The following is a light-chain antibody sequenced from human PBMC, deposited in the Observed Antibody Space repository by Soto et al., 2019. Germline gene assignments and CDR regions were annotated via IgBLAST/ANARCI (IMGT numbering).Light chain of an antibody. CDR1: SSDVGGYNY. CDR2: EVS. V-gene: IGLV2-14*01. CDR3: TSYTSSSTLV. Sequence: QSVLTQPASVSGSPGQSITISCTGTSSDVGGYNYVSWYQQHPGKAPKLMIFEVSNRPSGVSHRFSGSKSGNTASLTISGLQAEDEADYYCTSYTSSSTLVFGGGTKLPS. J-gene: IGLJ2*01.